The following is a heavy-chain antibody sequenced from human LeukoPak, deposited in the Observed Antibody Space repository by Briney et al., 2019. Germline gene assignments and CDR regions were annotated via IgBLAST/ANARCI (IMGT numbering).Heavy chain of an antibody. V-gene: IGHV1-69*04. CDR1: GGTFSSYA. CDR2: IIPILGIA. J-gene: IGHJ4*02. Sequence: GASVKVSCKASGGTFSSYAISWVRQAPGQGLEWMGRIIPILGIANYAQKLQGRVTMTTDTSTSTAYMELRSLRSDDTAVYYCARGYFDWLPGLHGTFDYWGQGTLVTVSS. CDR3: ARGYFDWLPGLHGTFDY. D-gene: IGHD3-9*01.